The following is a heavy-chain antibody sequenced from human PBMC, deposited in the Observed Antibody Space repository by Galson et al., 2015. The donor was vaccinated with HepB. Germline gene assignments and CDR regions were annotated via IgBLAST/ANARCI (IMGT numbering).Heavy chain of an antibody. D-gene: IGHD3-10*01. V-gene: IGHV6-1*01. CDR1: EDSVSSNSAA. CDR3: ARDGDLPFDY. Sequence: CAISEDSVSSNSAAWHWIRQSPSRGLEWLGRTYYRSKWYNDYAVSVKSRITINPDTSKNQFSLQLNSVTPEDTAVYYCARDGDLPFDYWGQGTLVTVSS. CDR2: TYYRSKWYN. J-gene: IGHJ4*02.